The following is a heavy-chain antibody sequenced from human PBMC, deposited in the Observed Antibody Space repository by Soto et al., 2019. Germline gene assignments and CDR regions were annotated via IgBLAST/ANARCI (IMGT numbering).Heavy chain of an antibody. CDR1: GGSFSGYY. CDR3: ARRAAEYSSSSYYYMDV. CDR2: INHSGST. V-gene: IGHV4-34*01. Sequence: PSETLSLTCAVYGGSFSGYYWSWIRQPPGKGLEWIGEINHSGSTDYNPSLKSRVTISVDTSKNQFSLKLSSVTAADTAVYYCARRAAEYSSSSYYYMDVWGKGTTVTVSS. J-gene: IGHJ6*03. D-gene: IGHD6-6*01.